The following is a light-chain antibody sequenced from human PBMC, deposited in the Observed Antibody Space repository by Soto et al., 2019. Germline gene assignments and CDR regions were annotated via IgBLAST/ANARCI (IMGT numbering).Light chain of an antibody. CDR3: QESYSSPYF. CDR2: GAS. J-gene: IGKJ2*01. CDR1: RSISRY. V-gene: IGKV1-39*01. Sequence: DIRLTQSPASLSASVGDRVSITCRTSRSISRYLNWYQQKLGKAPKLLIYGASTLQGGVPSRFSGSGSRTDFTLTISGLQPEDFATYYCQESYSSPYFFGQGTKLEMK.